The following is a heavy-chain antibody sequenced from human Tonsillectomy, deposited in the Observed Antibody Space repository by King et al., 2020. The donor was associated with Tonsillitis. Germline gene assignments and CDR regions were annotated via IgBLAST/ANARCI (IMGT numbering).Heavy chain of an antibody. Sequence: VQLVESGGGLVQPGGSLRLSCAASGFTFSSYDMHWFRQATGKGLDGFSAIGPAGDTYFPGSVKGRFTISRENAKNSLYLQMNSLRGGDTAVYYCVGATSYWYFDLWGRGTLVTVSS. D-gene: IGHD1-26*01. CDR2: IGPAGDT. CDR3: VGATSYWYFDL. J-gene: IGHJ2*01. V-gene: IGHV3-13*01. CDR1: GFTFSSYD.